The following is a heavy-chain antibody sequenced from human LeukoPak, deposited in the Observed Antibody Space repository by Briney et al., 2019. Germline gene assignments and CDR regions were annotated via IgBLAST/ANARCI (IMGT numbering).Heavy chain of an antibody. V-gene: IGHV3-21*01. D-gene: IGHD5-18*01. Sequence: GGSLRLSCAASGFTFSSYSMNWVRQAPGKGLEWVSSIGTSSSYIYYADSLKGRFTISRDNAKNSLYLQMDSLRAEDTAVYYCARRATSERGHSYGLDYWGQGTLVTVSS. CDR3: ARRATSERGHSYGLDY. CDR2: IGTSSSYI. CDR1: GFTFSSYS. J-gene: IGHJ4*02.